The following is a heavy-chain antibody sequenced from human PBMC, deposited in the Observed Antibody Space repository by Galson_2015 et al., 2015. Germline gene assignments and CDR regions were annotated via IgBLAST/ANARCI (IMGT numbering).Heavy chain of an antibody. D-gene: IGHD3-3*01. V-gene: IGHV3-11*01. Sequence: SLRLSCAASGFTFSDYYMTWIRQAPGQGLDWVSYISGSGTSVYYADSVKGRFTITRDNAKNSLYLEMNRLRAVDTAVYYCARAIHDGFDVWGQGTTVTVSS. CDR3: ARAIHDGFDV. J-gene: IGHJ3*01. CDR2: ISGSGTSV. CDR1: GFTFSDYY.